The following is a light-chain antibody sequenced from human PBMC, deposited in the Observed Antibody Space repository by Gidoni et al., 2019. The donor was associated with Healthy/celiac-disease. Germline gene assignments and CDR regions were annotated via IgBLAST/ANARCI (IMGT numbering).Light chain of an antibody. CDR1: QSISSY. CDR2: AAS. CDR3: QQSYSTPQT. Sequence: DSQMTQSPSSLSASVGDRVTITCRASQSISSYLNWYQKKPGKAPKLLIYAASRLQSWVPSRFSCSGSWTDFTLTISSLQPEDFATYYCQQSYSTPQTFGQXTKLEIK. V-gene: IGKV1-39*01. J-gene: IGKJ2*01.